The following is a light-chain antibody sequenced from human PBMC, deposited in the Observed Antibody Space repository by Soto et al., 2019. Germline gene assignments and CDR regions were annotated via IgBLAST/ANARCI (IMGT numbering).Light chain of an antibody. Sequence: QSALTQPASVSGSPGQSITISVTGTSSDVGGYNYVSWYQQHPGKAPKLMIYEVSNRPSGISNRFSGSKSGNTASLTISGLQAEDEADYYCSSYTSSSSVVFGGGTKVTVL. CDR1: SSDVGGYNY. J-gene: IGLJ2*01. CDR2: EVS. CDR3: SSYTSSSSVV. V-gene: IGLV2-14*01.